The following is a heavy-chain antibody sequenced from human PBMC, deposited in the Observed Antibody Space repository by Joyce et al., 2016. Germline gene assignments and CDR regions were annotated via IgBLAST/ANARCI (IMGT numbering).Heavy chain of an antibody. Sequence: VQLVESGGGVVQAGGVLRLACAASGFKFGAYPMHWVRQAPGKGLEWVAVIAYHGGDKNYADSVKGRFTISRDNSRSTLYLQMNTLGRGDTAVYYCAREPFMAFDIWGQGTVVTVFS. V-gene: IGHV3-30*17. CDR1: GFKFGAYP. J-gene: IGHJ3*02. CDR2: IAYHGGDK. CDR3: AREPFMAFDI.